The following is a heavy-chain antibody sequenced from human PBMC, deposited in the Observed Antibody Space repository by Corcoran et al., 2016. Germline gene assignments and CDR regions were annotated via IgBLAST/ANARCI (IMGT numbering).Heavy chain of an antibody. CDR3: ATFGTVPTGFVYY. CDR1: GFSFSNAW. Sequence: EVQLVESGGGLVKPGGSLRLSCAASGFSFSNAWMNWVRQAPGRGLEWVGRIKSKTDGGTTDYAAPVKGRFTISRDDSKNTLYLQMNSLKTEATDVYYCATFGTVPTGFVYYWGQGTLVTVSS. V-gene: IGHV3-15*07. J-gene: IGHJ4*02. CDR2: IKSKTDGGTT. D-gene: IGHD3-10*01.